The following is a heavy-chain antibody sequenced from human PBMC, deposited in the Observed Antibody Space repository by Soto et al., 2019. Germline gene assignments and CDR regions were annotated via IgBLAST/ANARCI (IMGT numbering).Heavy chain of an antibody. CDR1: GGSISNYY. Sequence: SEILSLTCTVSGGSISNYYWTWIRQPPGKGLQWIGYIYYSGTTNYNPSLKSRVTISVDTSKNQFSLKLSSVTAADTAVYYCARSHIVPRLCMYPYDYWGQGTLVTVSS. CDR3: ARSHIVPRLCMYPYDY. V-gene: IGHV4-59*01. CDR2: IYYSGTT. J-gene: IGHJ4*02. D-gene: IGHD5-12*01.